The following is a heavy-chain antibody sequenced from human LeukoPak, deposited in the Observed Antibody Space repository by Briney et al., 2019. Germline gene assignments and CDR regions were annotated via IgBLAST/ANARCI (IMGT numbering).Heavy chain of an antibody. Sequence: SETLSLTCTVSGGSINNYYWSWIRQPPGKGLEWIGYIYYSRSTNYNPSLKDRVTISVDPSKNQFSLDLNSVTAADTAVYYCVRDDDYGIVWGQGTLVTVS. CDR3: VRDDDYGIV. CDR1: GGSINNYY. CDR2: IYYSRST. V-gene: IGHV4-59*01. D-gene: IGHD4-17*01. J-gene: IGHJ4*02.